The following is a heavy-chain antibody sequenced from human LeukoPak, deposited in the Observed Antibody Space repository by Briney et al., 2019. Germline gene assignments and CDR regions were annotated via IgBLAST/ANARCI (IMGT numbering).Heavy chain of an antibody. CDR2: ISSNGGST. CDR1: GFTFSSYA. Sequence: GGSLRLSCAASGFTFSSYAMHWVRQAPGKGLEYVSAISSNGGSTYYANSVKGRFTISRDNSKNTLYLQMGSLRAEDMAVYYCAKERRFGELLPFDYWGQGTLVTVSS. J-gene: IGHJ4*02. D-gene: IGHD3-10*01. CDR3: AKERRFGELLPFDY. V-gene: IGHV3-64*01.